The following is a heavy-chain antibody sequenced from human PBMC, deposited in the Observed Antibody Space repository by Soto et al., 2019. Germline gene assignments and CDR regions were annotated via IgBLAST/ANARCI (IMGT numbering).Heavy chain of an antibody. CDR1: GFSLTTSRMC. V-gene: IGHV2-70*11. CDR3: SRIQIPSAPDY. Sequence: PKLGNATQTLRLTCSISGFSLTTSRMCVTWIRQPPGKALEWLARIDWDDRKYYTTSLKTRLTISKDTTKNQVVLTMTNMDPVDTATYYCSRIQIPSAPDYWVQGALVTVSS. CDR2: IDWDDRK. J-gene: IGHJ4*02. D-gene: IGHD2-21*01.